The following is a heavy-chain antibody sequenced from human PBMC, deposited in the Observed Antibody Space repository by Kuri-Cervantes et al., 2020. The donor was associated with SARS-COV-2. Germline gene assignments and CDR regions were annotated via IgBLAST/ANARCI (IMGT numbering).Heavy chain of an antibody. CDR1: GGSISSGSYY. J-gene: IGHJ4*02. CDR2: IYTSGST. V-gene: IGHV4-61*02. Sequence: LRLSCTVSGGSISSGSYYWSWIRQPAGKGLEWIGRIYTSGSTNYSPSLKSRVTISVDTSKNQFSLKLSSVTAADTAVYYCASSGWTNKYYFDYWGQGTLVTGSS. D-gene: IGHD6-25*01. CDR3: ASSGWTNKYYFDY.